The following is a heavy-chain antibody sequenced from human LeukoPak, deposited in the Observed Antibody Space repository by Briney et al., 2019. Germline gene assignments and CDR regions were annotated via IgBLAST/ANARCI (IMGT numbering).Heavy chain of an antibody. J-gene: IGHJ4*02. CDR1: TCSLNSYF. Sequence: PSETLSLTCTVSTCSLNSYFWTWVRQPAGKGLEWIGRVSGTGTAYSNPSLESRVIISLDTSRNQFSLKLMSVTAADTAVYYWARGKELTGTSGHYSFDFWGQGTLVSVSS. V-gene: IGHV4-4*07. D-gene: IGHD1-7*01. CDR3: ARGKELTGTSGHYSFDF. CDR2: VSGTGTA.